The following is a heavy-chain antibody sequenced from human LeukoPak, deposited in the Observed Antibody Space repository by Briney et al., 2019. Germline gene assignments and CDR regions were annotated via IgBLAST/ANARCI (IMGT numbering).Heavy chain of an antibody. CDR1: GFSLSTSGVG. D-gene: IGHD1-26*01. Sequence: SGPTLVKPTQTLTLTCTFSGFSLSTSGVGVGWIRQPPGKALEWLALIYWNDDKRYSPSLKSRLTITKDTSKNQVVLTVTNMDPVDTATYYCAHRLREWELDSGVFDYWGQGTLVTVSS. CDR2: IYWNDDK. V-gene: IGHV2-5*01. CDR3: AHRLREWELDSGVFDY. J-gene: IGHJ4*02.